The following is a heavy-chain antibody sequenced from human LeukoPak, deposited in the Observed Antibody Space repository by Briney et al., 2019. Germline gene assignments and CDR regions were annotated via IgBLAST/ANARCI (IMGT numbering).Heavy chain of an antibody. V-gene: IGHV3-23*01. CDR2: ISGSGGTT. D-gene: IGHD3-10*01. CDR3: ARGGVNTMLRGVIRYYYMDV. CDR1: GFTFSSYG. Sequence: GGSLRLSCAASGFTFSSYGMRWVRQAPGKGLEWVSAISGSGGTTYYADSVKGRFTISRDNSKKTMYLQMKSLRAEGTAVYYCARGGVNTMLRGVIRYYYMDVWGKGTTVTISS. J-gene: IGHJ6*03.